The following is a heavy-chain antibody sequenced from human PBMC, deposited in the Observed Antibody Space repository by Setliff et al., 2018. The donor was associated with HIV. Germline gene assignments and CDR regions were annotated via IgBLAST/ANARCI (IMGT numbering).Heavy chain of an antibody. CDR1: GFTFSSYA. V-gene: IGHV3-23*01. Sequence: GGSLRLSCAASGFTFSSYAMSWVRQAPGKGLEWVSAISGSGGSTYYADSVKGRFTISRDNSKNTLYLQMNSLRAEDTAVYYCARHSRGYSGYSAFDIWGQGTMVTVSS. D-gene: IGHD5-12*01. J-gene: IGHJ3*02. CDR3: ARHSRGYSGYSAFDI. CDR2: ISGSGGST.